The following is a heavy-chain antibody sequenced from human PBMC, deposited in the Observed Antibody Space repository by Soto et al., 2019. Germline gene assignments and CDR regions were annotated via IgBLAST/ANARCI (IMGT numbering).Heavy chain of an antibody. CDR1: GFTFSSYS. CDR2: ISRSNSYI. V-gene: IGHV3-21*06. Sequence: EVQLVESGGGLVKPGGSLRLSCAASGFTFSSYSMNWVRQAPGKGLEWVASISRSNSYIYYADSVKGRFTISRDNAKNSLYLQMNSLRAADTAVYYCARDGGYSSGWYQFDYWGQGTLVTVSS. J-gene: IGHJ4*02. D-gene: IGHD6-19*01. CDR3: ARDGGYSSGWYQFDY.